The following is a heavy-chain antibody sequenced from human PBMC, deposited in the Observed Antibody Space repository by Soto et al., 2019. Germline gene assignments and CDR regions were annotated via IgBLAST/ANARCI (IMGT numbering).Heavy chain of an antibody. CDR2: IDPSSGTT. Sequence: ASVKVSCKPSGYSFSNFYVHWVRQAPGQGLEWMGIIDPSSGTTSYTQKFQERVTMTRDASMSTVYMELSRLRSEDTAVYYCARGAVVVPNGLIAGMDVWGLGTTVTVSS. CDR1: GYSFSNFY. CDR3: ARGAVVVPNGLIAGMDV. V-gene: IGHV1-46*01. D-gene: IGHD2-15*01. J-gene: IGHJ6*02.